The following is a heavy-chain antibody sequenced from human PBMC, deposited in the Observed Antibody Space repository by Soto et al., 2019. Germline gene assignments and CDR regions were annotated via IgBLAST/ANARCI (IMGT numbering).Heavy chain of an antibody. D-gene: IGHD3-9*01. CDR1: GGSISSGGYY. Sequence: SETLSLTCTVSGGSISSGGYYWSWIRQHPGKGLEWIGYIYYSGSTHYNPSLKSRVTISVDTSKNQFSLKLSSVTAADTAVYYCARGTIYDILTGYYAFDIWGQGTMVTVSS. V-gene: IGHV4-31*03. J-gene: IGHJ3*02. CDR3: ARGTIYDILTGYYAFDI. CDR2: IYYSGST.